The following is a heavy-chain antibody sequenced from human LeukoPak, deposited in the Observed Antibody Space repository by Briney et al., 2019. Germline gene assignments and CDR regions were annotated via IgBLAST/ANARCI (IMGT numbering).Heavy chain of an antibody. CDR2: IYTSGST. CDR1: GGSISSYY. Sequence: SETLSLTCTVSGGSISSYYWSWIRQPAGKGLEWIGHIYTSGSTKYNPSLKGRVTMSVDTSKNQFSLKLSSVTAADTAVYYCARVTMVRGTHFDYWGQGTLVTVSS. J-gene: IGHJ4*02. D-gene: IGHD3-10*01. V-gene: IGHV4-4*07. CDR3: ARVTMVRGTHFDY.